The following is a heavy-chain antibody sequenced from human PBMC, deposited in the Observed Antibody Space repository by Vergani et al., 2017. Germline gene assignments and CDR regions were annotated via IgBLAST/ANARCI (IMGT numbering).Heavy chain of an antibody. CDR1: GFTFSSYG. J-gene: IGHJ4*02. Sequence: QVQLVESGGGVVQPGRSLRLSCAASGFTFSSYGMHWVRQAPGKGLEWVAVISYDGSNKYYADSVKGRFTISRDNSKNTLYLQMNSLRAEDTAVYYCARGKGGQVVVAAIVLDYWGQGTLVTVSS. V-gene: IGHV3-30*03. CDR2: ISYDGSNK. D-gene: IGHD2-15*01. CDR3: ARGKGGQVVVAAIVLDY.